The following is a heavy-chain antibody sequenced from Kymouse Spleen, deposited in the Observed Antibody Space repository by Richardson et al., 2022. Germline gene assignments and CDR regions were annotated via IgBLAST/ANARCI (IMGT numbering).Heavy chain of an antibody. CDR3: ARGYNWNFHYYYYGMDV. CDR1: GFTFSSYD. Sequence: EVQLVESGGGLVQPGGSLRLSCAASGFTFSSYDMHWVRQATGKGLEWVSAIGTAGDTYYPGSVKGRFTISRENAKNSLYLQMNSLRAGDTAVYYCARGYNWNFHYYYYGMDVWGQGTTVTVSS. J-gene: IGHJ6*02. CDR2: IGTAGDT. D-gene: IGHD1-7*01. V-gene: IGHV3-13*01.